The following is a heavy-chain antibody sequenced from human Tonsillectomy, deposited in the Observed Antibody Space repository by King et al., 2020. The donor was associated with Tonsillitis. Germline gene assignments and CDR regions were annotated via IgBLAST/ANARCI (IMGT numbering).Heavy chain of an antibody. Sequence: VQLVESGAEVKKPGASVTVSCTSSADNFISYGISWVRQAPGQGLEWMGWISPYNGNTNYEQKLQGRITMTTDTSTRTAYMELRSLRSDDTAVYYCARDNNYYYYGMDVWGQGTTVTVSS. CDR3: ARDNNYYYYGMDV. D-gene: IGHD2/OR15-2a*01. CDR2: ISPYNGNT. J-gene: IGHJ6*02. CDR1: ADNFISYG. V-gene: IGHV1-18*04.